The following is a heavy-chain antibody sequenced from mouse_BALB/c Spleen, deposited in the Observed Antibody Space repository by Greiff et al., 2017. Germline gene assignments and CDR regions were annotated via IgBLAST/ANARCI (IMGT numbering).Heavy chain of an antibody. CDR2: ISTYYGDA. Sequence: VQLQQSGAELVRPGVSVKISCKGSGYTFTDYAMHWVKQSHAKSLEWIGVISTYYGDASYNQKFKGKATMTVDKSSSTAYMELARLTSEDSAIYYCAVPHCDRAMDYWGQGTSVTVSS. CDR3: AVPHCDRAMDY. CDR1: GYTFTDYA. V-gene: IGHV1S137*01. J-gene: IGHJ4*01.